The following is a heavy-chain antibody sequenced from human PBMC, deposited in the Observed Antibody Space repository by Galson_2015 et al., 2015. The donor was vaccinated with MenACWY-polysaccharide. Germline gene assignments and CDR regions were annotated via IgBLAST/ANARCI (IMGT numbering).Heavy chain of an antibody. V-gene: IGHV3-9*01. Sequence: SLRLSCAASGFTFADYAMNWVRQAPGKGLEWVSGISWNSGSIGYADSVKGRFTISRDNAKNSLYLQMNSLRAEDTALYYCAKDVGQWDPIDGSDYWGQGTLVTVSS. CDR1: GFTFADYA. J-gene: IGHJ4*02. CDR3: AKDVGQWDPIDGSDY. D-gene: IGHD1-26*01. CDR2: ISWNSGSI.